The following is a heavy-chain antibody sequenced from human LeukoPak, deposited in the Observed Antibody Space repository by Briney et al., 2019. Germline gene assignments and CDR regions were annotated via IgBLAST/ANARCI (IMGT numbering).Heavy chain of an antibody. CDR1: GFTFSSYS. Sequence: GGSLRLSCAASGFTFSSYSMNWVRQAPGKGLEWVGRIQSKTDGGTTEYAAPVKGRFTISRDDSTNTLYLQMNSLKTEDTGVYYCAAGGRVWGQGTTVTVSS. J-gene: IGHJ6*02. V-gene: IGHV3-15*01. D-gene: IGHD3-10*01. CDR2: IQSKTDGGTT. CDR3: AAGGRV.